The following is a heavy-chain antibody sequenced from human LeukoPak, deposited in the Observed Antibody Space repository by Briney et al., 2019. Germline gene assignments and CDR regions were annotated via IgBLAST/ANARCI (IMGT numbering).Heavy chain of an antibody. D-gene: IGHD6-19*01. CDR3: AKDPQSSGWYTRVGYFQH. J-gene: IGHJ1*01. Sequence: PGGSLRLSCAASGFTFSNYAMSWVRQAPGKGLEWVSVIGHSGETTYYADSAKGRFTISRDNSKNTLYLQMNSLRAEDTAVYYCAKDPQSSGWYTRVGYFQHWGQGTLVTVSS. CDR1: GFTFSNYA. V-gene: IGHV3-23*01. CDR2: IGHSGETT.